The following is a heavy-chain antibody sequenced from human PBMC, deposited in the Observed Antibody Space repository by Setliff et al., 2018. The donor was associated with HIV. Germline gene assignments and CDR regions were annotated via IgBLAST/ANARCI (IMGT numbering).Heavy chain of an antibody. CDR3: ARVGRDRLVTSGLYFDL. CDR2: ISHGGTT. D-gene: IGHD6-19*01. CDR1: GESFSNYH. Sequence: RTSETLSLTCAVFGESFSNYHWNWFRQPPGGGLQWIGEISHGGTTKYNPSLKSLFGMSADTSKSEFSLKMTSVTAADTAVYYCARVGRDRLVTSGLYFDLWGRGTLVTVSS. V-gene: IGHV4-34*01. J-gene: IGHJ2*01.